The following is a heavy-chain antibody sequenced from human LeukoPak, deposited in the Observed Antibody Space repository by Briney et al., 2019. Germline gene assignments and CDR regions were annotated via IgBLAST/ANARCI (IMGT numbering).Heavy chain of an antibody. J-gene: IGHJ4*02. D-gene: IGHD5-12*01. CDR2: IYYSGST. CDR1: DGSISSYY. CDR3: ARLRFGANSYSFDY. V-gene: IGHV4-59*08. Sequence: TTSETLSLTCTVSDGSISSYYWSWIRQPPGKGLEWIGYIYYSGSTNYNPSLKSRVTISIDTSKNQFSLKLSSVTAADTDVYYCARLRFGANSYSFDYWGQGTLVTVSS.